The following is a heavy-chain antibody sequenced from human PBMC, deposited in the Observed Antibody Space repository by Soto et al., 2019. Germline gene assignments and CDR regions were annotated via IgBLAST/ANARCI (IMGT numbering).Heavy chain of an antibody. CDR2: VHISGHS. J-gene: IGHJ5*01. Sequence: QVHLQESCPGLVAPSGTLSLTCTLSGGSVRAPDWWNWVRQSPDKGLEWIAEVHISGHSNYNPSPRSRVSVSIDSSKNQFYLNLNSVTAADTAIYYCARVRQGCSANSCYFDPWGQGTQVTISS. V-gene: IGHV4-4*02. CDR3: ARVRQGCSANSCYFDP. CDR1: GGSVRAPDW. D-gene: IGHD2-15*01.